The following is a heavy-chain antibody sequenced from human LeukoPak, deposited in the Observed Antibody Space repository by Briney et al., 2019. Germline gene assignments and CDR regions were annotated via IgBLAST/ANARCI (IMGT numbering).Heavy chain of an antibody. D-gene: IGHD1-26*01. J-gene: IGHJ4*02. CDR3: ARGYSGSYRVDY. V-gene: IGHV3-74*01. CDR1: GFTFSNYW. Sequence: GGSLRLSCAASGFTFSNYWMHWVRQAPGKGLVWVSRNPDGSTTNYADSVMGRFTISRDNAKNTLYLQMNSLRAEDTAVYYCARGYSGSYRVDYWGQGTLVTVSS. CDR2: NPDGSTT.